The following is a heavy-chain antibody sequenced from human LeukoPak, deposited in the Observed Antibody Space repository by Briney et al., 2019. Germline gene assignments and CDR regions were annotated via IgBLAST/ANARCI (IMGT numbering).Heavy chain of an antibody. CDR1: GGSISGYY. CDR2: IYSSGST. D-gene: IGHD6-19*01. J-gene: IGHJ4*02. V-gene: IGHV4-59*01. CDR3: ARGGAGSSFDY. Sequence: SETLSLTCTVSGGSISGYYWSWIRQPPGKGLEWICYIYSSGSTNYNPSLKSRVTVSVDTSKNQFSLKLSSVTAADTAMYYCARGGAGSSFDYWGQGTLVTVSS.